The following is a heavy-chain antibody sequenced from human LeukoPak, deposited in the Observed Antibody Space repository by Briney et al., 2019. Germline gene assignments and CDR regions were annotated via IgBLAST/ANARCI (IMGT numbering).Heavy chain of an antibody. CDR3: AKDTDLRRWVDY. V-gene: IGHV3-30*18. D-gene: IGHD4-23*01. CDR1: GFTFSAYS. Sequence: GGSLRLSCAASGFTFSAYSIHWVRQAPGKGPEWAAAISHDEITTYYADSVKGRFTISRDNFKNTMYLQMNSLRVEDTAVYYCAKDTDLRRWVDYWGQGTQVTVSS. J-gene: IGHJ4*02. CDR2: ISHDEITT.